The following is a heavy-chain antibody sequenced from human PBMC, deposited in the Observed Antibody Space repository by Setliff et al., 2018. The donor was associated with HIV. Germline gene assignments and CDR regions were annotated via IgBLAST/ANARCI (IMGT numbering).Heavy chain of an antibody. CDR2: IYYSGST. V-gene: IGHV4-59*08. CDR3: ARGNFNY. Sequence: PSETLSLTCTVSGGSISNYYWSWIRQPPGKGLEWIGYIYYSGSTTYNPSLESRVTISVDTSKNQFSLKLSSVTAADTAVYYCARGNFNYWGQGTLVTV. D-gene: IGHD3-16*01. CDR1: GGSISNYY. J-gene: IGHJ4*02.